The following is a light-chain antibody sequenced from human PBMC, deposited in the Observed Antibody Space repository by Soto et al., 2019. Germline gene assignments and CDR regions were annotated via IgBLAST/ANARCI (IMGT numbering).Light chain of an antibody. J-gene: IGKJ4*01. CDR1: QSISSH. V-gene: IGKV3-11*01. CDR2: DAS. CDR3: QQRVNWPLT. Sequence: EIVLTQYPATLSLSPGERATLSCRASQSISSHLAWYQQKPGQAPRLVMYDASNTATGIPARFSGSGSGTDFTLTISSLEPEDFALYYCQQRVNWPLTFGGGTKVEIK.